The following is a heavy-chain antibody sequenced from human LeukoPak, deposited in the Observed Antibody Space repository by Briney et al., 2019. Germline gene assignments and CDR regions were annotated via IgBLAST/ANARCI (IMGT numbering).Heavy chain of an antibody. CDR2: INPSGGST. CDR1: GYTFPSYF. Sequence: ASVKVSCKASGYTFPSYFMHWVRQAPGQGLEWMGIINPSGGSTSYAQKFQGRVTMTRDTSTSTVYMELSSLRSEDTAVYYCARDRQRGVIQYYFDYWGQGTLVTVSS. D-gene: IGHD5-18*01. CDR3: ARDRQRGVIQYYFDY. J-gene: IGHJ4*02. V-gene: IGHV1-46*01.